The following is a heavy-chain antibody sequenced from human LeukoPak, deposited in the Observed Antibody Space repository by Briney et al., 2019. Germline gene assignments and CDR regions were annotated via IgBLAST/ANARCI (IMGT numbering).Heavy chain of an antibody. V-gene: IGHV1-58*01. CDR2: IVVGSGNT. CDR1: VFSFTNSA. Sequence: SVTVSCKASVFSFTNSAVQWVRQARGQRLEWIGWIVVGSGNTIYVQKFQERVTISRDMSTSTAYMELSSLRSEDTAVYYCAAGYIGGAMVTNAFDIWGQGTMVTVSS. D-gene: IGHD5-18*01. CDR3: AAGYIGGAMVTNAFDI. J-gene: IGHJ3*02.